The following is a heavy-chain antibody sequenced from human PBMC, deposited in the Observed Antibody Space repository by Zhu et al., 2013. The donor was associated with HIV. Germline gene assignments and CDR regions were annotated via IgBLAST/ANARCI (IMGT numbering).Heavy chain of an antibody. D-gene: IGHD2-2*01. CDR2: INPNSGGT. CDR3: ARGVADYCSSARCPSWFDP. J-gene: IGHJ5*02. V-gene: IGHV1-2*02. CDR1: GYTFTGYY. Sequence: QVLLVQSGAEVKKPGASVKVSCKASGYTFTGYYMHWVRQAPGQGLEWMGWINPNSGGTNYAQKFQGRVTMTRDTSISTAYMELRRLRFDDTAVYFCARGVADYCSSARCPSWFDPWGQGTLVTVSS.